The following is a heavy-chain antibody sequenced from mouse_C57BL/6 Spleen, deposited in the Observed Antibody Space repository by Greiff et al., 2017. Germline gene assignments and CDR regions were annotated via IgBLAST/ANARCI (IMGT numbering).Heavy chain of an antibody. Sequence: VQLQQPGAELVMPGASVKLSCKASGYTFTSYWMHWVKQRPGQGLEWIGEIDPSDSYTNYNQKFKGKSTLTVDKSSSTAYMQLSSLTSEDSAVYYCARPYYSKGAWFAYWGPGTLVTVSA. CDR1: GYTFTSYW. CDR2: IDPSDSYT. J-gene: IGHJ3*01. CDR3: ARPYYSKGAWFAY. V-gene: IGHV1-69*01. D-gene: IGHD2-5*01.